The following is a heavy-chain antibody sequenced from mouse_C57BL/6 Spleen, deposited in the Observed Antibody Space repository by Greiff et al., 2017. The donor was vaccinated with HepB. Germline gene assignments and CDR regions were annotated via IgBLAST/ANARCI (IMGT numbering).Heavy chain of an antibody. D-gene: IGHD2-4*01. CDR1: GYKFTDYN. CDR3: ARVYDYSYAMDY. J-gene: IGHJ4*01. Sequence: SGPELVKPGASVKMSCKASGYKFTDYNMHWVKQSHGKSLEWIGYINPNNGGTSYNQKFKGKATLTVNKSASTAYMELRSLTSEDSAVYYCARVYDYSYAMDYWGQGTSVTVSS. V-gene: IGHV1-22*01. CDR2: INPNNGGT.